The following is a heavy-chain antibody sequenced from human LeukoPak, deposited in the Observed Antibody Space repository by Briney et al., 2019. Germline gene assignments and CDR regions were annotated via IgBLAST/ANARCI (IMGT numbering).Heavy chain of an antibody. CDR1: GDSIRNYY. J-gene: IGHJ6*03. CDR2: IHTSGDT. V-gene: IGHV4-4*09. Sequence: SETLSLTCTVSGDSIRNYYWSWIRQPPGKGLEWIAFIHTSGDTNYNPSLKTRATISVDMSKNQFSLRLGSVTAADTAVYYWAKQAAAYYYRDVGAKGPRVPVS. CDR3: AKQAAAYYYRDV. D-gene: IGHD6-25*01.